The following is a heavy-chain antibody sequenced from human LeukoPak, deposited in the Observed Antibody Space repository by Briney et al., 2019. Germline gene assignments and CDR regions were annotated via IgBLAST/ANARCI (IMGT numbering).Heavy chain of an antibody. J-gene: IGHJ6*03. CDR1: GGTFSSYA. CDR2: IIPIFGTA. V-gene: IGHV1-69*05. Sequence: GASVKVSCKASGGTFSSYAISWVRQAPGQGLEWMGGIIPIFGTANYAQKFQGRVTITRNTSISTVYMELSSLRSEDTAVYYCVRGTRLAHYYMDVWGKGTTVTVSS. D-gene: IGHD6-19*01. CDR3: VRGTRLAHYYMDV.